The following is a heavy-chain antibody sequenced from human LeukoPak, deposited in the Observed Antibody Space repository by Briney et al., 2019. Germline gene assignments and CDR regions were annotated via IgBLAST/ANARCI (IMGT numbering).Heavy chain of an antibody. D-gene: IGHD1-26*01. Sequence: SVKVSCKASGGTFSSYAISWVRQAPGQGLEWMGGIIPIFGTANYAQKFQGRVTMTRDTSTSTVYMELSSLRSEDTAVYYCARDHPYSGSYGAFDIWGQGTMVTVSS. CDR1: GGTFSSYA. CDR3: ARDHPYSGSYGAFDI. J-gene: IGHJ3*02. CDR2: IIPIFGTA. V-gene: IGHV1-69*05.